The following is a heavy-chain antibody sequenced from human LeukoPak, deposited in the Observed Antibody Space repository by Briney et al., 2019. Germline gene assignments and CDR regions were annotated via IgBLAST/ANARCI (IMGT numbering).Heavy chain of an antibody. J-gene: IGHJ4*02. D-gene: IGHD3-10*01. V-gene: IGHV3-23*01. CDR3: AILGFHGSGSYYNDY. CDR2: ISGSGGST. CDR1: GFTFSSYA. Sequence: GGSLRLSCAASGFTFSSYAMSWVRQAPGKGLEWVSAISGSGGSTYYADSVKGRFTISRDNSKNTLYLQMNSLRAEDTAVYYCAILGFHGSGSYYNDYWGQGTLVTVSS.